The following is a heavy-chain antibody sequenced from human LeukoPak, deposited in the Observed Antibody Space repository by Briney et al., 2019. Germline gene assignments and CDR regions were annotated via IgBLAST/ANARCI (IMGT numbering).Heavy chain of an antibody. J-gene: IGHJ4*02. CDR2: IDGDGDRT. D-gene: IGHD6-25*01. CDR1: GFRFRNYA. Sequence: GGSLRLSCAGSGFRFRNYAMSWVRQTPGKGLEWVSSIDGDGDRTYYADFVKGRFIISRDSSNDTLHLQMSSLRVEDTAVYYCARDLIIRGRGYYFDLWGQGTLVTVSS. V-gene: IGHV3-23*01. CDR3: ARDLIIRGRGYYFDL.